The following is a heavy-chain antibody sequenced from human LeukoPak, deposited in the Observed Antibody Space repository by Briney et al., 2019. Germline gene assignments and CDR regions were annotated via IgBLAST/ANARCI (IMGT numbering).Heavy chain of an antibody. CDR1: GFTFSSYS. J-gene: IGHJ4*02. D-gene: IGHD6-13*01. CDR3: ARDSHSLSWYSEFDY. Sequence: PGGSLRLSCAASGFTFSSYSMNWVRQAPGKGLEWVSSINILSNYIYYADSVKGRFTISRDNAKNSLYLQMNSLRAEDTAVYYCARDSHSLSWYSEFDYWGQGTLVTVSS. CDR2: INILSNYI. V-gene: IGHV3-21*01.